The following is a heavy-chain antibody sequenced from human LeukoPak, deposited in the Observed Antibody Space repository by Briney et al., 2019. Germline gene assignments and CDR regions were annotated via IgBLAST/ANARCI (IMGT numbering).Heavy chain of an antibody. CDR1: GGSISSGGYY. CDR3: ARGLGGYYDDY. Sequence: PSETLALTCTVSGGSISSGGYYWSWIRQHPGKGLEWIGYIYYSGSTYYNPSVKSRASIALDTSKNQFSLKLSSVTAADTAVYYCARGLGGYYDDYWGQGTLVTVSS. D-gene: IGHD3-3*01. CDR2: IYYSGST. J-gene: IGHJ4*02. V-gene: IGHV4-31*03.